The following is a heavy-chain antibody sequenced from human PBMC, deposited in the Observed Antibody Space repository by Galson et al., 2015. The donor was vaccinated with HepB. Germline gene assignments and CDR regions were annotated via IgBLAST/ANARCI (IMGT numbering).Heavy chain of an antibody. D-gene: IGHD2-15*01. CDR1: GYTFTSYG. Sequence: SVKVSCKASGYTFTSYGISWVRQAPGQGLEWLGWINTYSGNTNYAQKLQGRVTLTTDTSTNTAYMELRSLRSDDTAVYYCAIGYCGGGNCYHDAFDIWGQGTMVTVSS. CDR2: INTYSGNT. CDR3: AIGYCGGGNCYHDAFDI. J-gene: IGHJ3*02. V-gene: IGHV1-18*04.